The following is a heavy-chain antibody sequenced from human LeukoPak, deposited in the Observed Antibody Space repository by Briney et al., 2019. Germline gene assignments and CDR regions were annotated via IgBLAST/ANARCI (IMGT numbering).Heavy chain of an antibody. D-gene: IGHD2-15*01. J-gene: IGHJ4*02. Sequence: GGSLRLSCAASGFTFSSHSMNWVRQAPGKGLEWVSAISSSSSYIYYADSVKGRFTISRDNAKNSLYLQMNSLRAEDTAVYYCARDRYCSGGSCYWAGVDYWGQGTLVTVSS. CDR2: ISSSSSYI. CDR1: GFTFSSHS. CDR3: ARDRYCSGGSCYWAGVDY. V-gene: IGHV3-21*01.